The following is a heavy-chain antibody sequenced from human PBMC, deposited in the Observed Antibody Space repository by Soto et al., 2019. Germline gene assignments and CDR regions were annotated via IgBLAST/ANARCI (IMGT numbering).Heavy chain of an antibody. Sequence: QIHLVQSGAEEVKPGASVKVACNASGYTFTSYAVHWVRQAPGQSLEWMGWFNGGNGNIKYSQKFEGRVSITTDTAANTAYRELNSLRSEDTAVYYCARGNVRGGCLDYWGQGTLVSVSS. D-gene: IGHD3-10*01. V-gene: IGHV1-3*05. CDR3: ARGNVRGGCLDY. CDR1: GYTFTSYA. J-gene: IGHJ4*02. CDR2: FNGGNGNI.